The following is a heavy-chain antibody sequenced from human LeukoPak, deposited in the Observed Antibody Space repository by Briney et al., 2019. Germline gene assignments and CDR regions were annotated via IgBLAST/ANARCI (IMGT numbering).Heavy chain of an antibody. Sequence: KPGESLKISCEGSGYFFATYWIGWVRQMPGKGLEWMGIIYPGDSDTKYSPSLQGQVTISVDKSISTAYLQWSSLEASDTAIYYCARRSVGAISRTFYGMDVWGQGTTVTVSS. CDR2: IYPGDSDT. V-gene: IGHV5-51*01. CDR1: GYFFATYW. J-gene: IGHJ6*02. CDR3: ARRSVGAISRTFYGMDV. D-gene: IGHD1-26*01.